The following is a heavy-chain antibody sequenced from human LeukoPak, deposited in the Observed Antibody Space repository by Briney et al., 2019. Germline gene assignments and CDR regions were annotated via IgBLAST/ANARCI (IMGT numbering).Heavy chain of an antibody. D-gene: IGHD3-10*01. CDR1: GGSISSYY. CDR2: IYYSGST. Sequence: SETLSLTCTVSGGSISSYYWSWIRQPPGKGLEWIGYIYYSGSTNYNPSLKSRVTISVDTSKNQFSLKLSSVTAADTAVYYCARGTPGMGGPFDYWGQGTLVTVSS. J-gene: IGHJ4*02. V-gene: IGHV4-59*01. CDR3: ARGTPGMGGPFDY.